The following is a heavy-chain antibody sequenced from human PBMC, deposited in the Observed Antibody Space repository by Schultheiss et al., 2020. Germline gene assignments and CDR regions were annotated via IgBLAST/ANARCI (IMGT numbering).Heavy chain of an antibody. Sequence: SETLSLTCTVSGGSISSGGYYWSWIRQPPGKGLEWIGYIYYSGSTYYNPSLKSRVTISVDTSKNQFSLRLTSVTAADTAVYYCARFWSGSYFFDYWGQGTLVTVSS. CDR3: ARFWSGSYFFDY. J-gene: IGHJ4*02. CDR1: GGSISSGGYY. D-gene: IGHD3-3*01. CDR2: IYYSGST. V-gene: IGHV4-31*03.